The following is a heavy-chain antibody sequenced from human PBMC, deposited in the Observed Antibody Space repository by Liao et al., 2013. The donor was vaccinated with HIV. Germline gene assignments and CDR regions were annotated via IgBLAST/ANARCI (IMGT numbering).Heavy chain of an antibody. CDR1: GGSISSYY. CDR3: ARDNLAVMST. J-gene: IGHJ4*02. CDR2: IYSNGTT. Sequence: QVQLQESGPGLVKPSETLSLTCTVSGGSISSYYWNWIRQPAGKGLEWIGRIYSNGTTNYNPSLKTRVSMSLDTSKNRLSLHLNSVIAADTAVYYCARDNLAVMSTWGQGTLVTVSS. V-gene: IGHV4-4*07. D-gene: IGHD6-19*01.